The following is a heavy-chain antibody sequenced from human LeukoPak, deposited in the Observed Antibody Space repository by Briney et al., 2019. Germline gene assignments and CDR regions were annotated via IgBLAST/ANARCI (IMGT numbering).Heavy chain of an antibody. CDR3: ARLGVEMATTLDY. D-gene: IGHD5-24*01. V-gene: IGHV4-34*01. Sequence: SETLSLTCAVYGGSFSGYCWSWIRQPPGKGLEWIGEINHSGSTNYNPSLKSRVTISVDTSKNQFSLKLSSVTAADTAVYYCARLGVEMATTLDYWGQGTLVTVSS. CDR2: INHSGST. CDR1: GGSFSGYC. J-gene: IGHJ4*02.